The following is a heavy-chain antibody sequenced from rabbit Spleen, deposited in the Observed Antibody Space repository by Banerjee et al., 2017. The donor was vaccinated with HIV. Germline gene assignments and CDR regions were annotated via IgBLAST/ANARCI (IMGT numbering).Heavy chain of an antibody. Sequence: QEQLVESGGGLVQPGGSLKLSCKASGFDFTNYGVSWVRQTPGKGLDWIGYIDPNYDNTDYANWVNGRFTISLDNAQNTVFLQMTSLTAADTATYFCARAGYAGYGYDLWGQGTLVTVS. CDR2: IDPNYDNT. CDR3: ARAGYAGYGYDL. D-gene: IGHD6-1*01. J-gene: IGHJ4*01. V-gene: IGHV1S47*01. CDR1: GFDFTNYG.